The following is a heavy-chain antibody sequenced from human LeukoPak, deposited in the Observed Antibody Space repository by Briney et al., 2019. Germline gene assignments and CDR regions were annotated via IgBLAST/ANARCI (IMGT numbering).Heavy chain of an antibody. J-gene: IGHJ3*02. CDR1: GFTFSSYA. CDR2: ISYDGSNK. D-gene: IGHD2-15*01. V-gene: IGHV3-30-3*01. Sequence: GGSLRLSCAASGFTFSSYAMHWVRQAPGKGLEWVAVISYDGSNKYYADSVKGRFTISRDNSKNTLYLQMNSLRAEDTAVYYCARDSVAKASGIWGQGTMVTVSS. CDR3: ARDSVAKASGI.